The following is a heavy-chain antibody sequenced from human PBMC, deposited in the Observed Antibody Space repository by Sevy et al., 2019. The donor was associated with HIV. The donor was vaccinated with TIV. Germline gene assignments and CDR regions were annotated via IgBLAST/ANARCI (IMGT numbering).Heavy chain of an antibody. V-gene: IGHV1-2*02. D-gene: IGHD3-10*01. J-gene: IGHJ4*02. Sequence: ASVKVSCTSSGYTFIAHYLHWVRQAPGQGLEWIGWINPDSGDTKYTEKFQGRVTMTRDTSISTVYMELITLRSDDTAVYFCARVQRGGVPDYWGQGTLVTVSS. CDR1: GYTFIAHY. CDR2: INPDSGDT. CDR3: ARVQRGGVPDY.